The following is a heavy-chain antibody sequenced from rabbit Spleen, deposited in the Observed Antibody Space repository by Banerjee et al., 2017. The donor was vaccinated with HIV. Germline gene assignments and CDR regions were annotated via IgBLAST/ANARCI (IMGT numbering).Heavy chain of an antibody. Sequence: QEQLVESGGGLVQPGASLTLTCTASGFDFSNGYVMCWVRQAPGKGLEWIACINAATGKPVYATWAKGRFTISRTSSTTVTLRMTSLTAADRATYFCARDLVGVIGWNFYLWGQGTLVTVS. V-gene: IGHV1S45*01. CDR1: GFDFSNGYV. CDR2: INAATGKP. J-gene: IGHJ4*01. CDR3: ARDLVGVIGWNFYL. D-gene: IGHD1-1*01.